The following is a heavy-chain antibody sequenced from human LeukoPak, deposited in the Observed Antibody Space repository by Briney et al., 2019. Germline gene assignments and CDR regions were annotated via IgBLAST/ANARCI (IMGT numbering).Heavy chain of an antibody. V-gene: IGHV3-9*01. J-gene: IGHJ4*02. D-gene: IGHD3-22*01. CDR2: ISWNSGSI. CDR1: GFTFDDYA. Sequence: GRSLRLSCAASGFTFDDYAMLWVRQAPGKGLEWVSGISWNSGSIGYADSVKGRFTISRDNAKNSLYLQMNSLRAEDTALYYCAKVSDYYDSSGPFDYWGQGTLVTVSS. CDR3: AKVSDYYDSSGPFDY.